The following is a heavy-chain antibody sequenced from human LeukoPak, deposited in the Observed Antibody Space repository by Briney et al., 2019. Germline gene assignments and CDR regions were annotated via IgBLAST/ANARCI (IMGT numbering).Heavy chain of an antibody. Sequence: GGSLRLSCAASGFTFSSYSMNWVRQAPGKGLEWVSSISSSSSYIYYADSVKGRFTISRDNAKNSLYLQMNSLRAEDTAVYYCARDPPWLLDSSGVDENAFDIWGQGTMVTVSS. CDR1: GFTFSSYS. CDR3: ARDPPWLLDSSGVDENAFDI. J-gene: IGHJ3*02. V-gene: IGHV3-21*01. D-gene: IGHD6-19*01. CDR2: ISSSSSYI.